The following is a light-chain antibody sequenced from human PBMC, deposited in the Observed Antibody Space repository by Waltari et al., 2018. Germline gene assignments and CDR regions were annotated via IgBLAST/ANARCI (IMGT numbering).Light chain of an antibody. Sequence: DIQMTQSPSSLSASVGDRVTITCQASQDISNYLNWYQQKPGKAPKLLIYDASNLETGVPSRFSGSGSGTDFTFTITSLQPEDIATYYCQASYTTPYSFGQGTKVEIK. CDR3: QASYTTPYS. CDR2: DAS. CDR1: QDISNY. V-gene: IGKV1-33*01. J-gene: IGKJ2*03.